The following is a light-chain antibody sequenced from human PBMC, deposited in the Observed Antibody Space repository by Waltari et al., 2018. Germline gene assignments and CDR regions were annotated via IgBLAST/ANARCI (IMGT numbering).Light chain of an antibody. CDR3: CSYAGHSTYV. V-gene: IGLV2-23*02. CDR1: SSDVGNYNL. J-gene: IGLJ1*01. CDR2: EVS. Sequence: QSALTQPASVSGSPGQSITISCTGTSSDVGNYNLVSWYQQHPGKAPKLMIYEVSPRPSGVSNRFSGSKSGNTASLTIAGLQPEDETDYYCCSYAGHSTYVFGTGTKVTVL.